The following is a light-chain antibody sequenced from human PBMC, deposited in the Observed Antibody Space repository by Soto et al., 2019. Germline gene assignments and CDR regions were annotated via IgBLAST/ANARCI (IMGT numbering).Light chain of an antibody. CDR2: AAS. V-gene: IGKV1-9*01. J-gene: IGKJ4*01. CDR3: KQLKRYPLS. CDR1: QGINSY. Sequence: IQLTQSPSSLSASIGDRVTITCRASQGINSYLAWYQQKPGKAPELLIDAASTLQSGVPSRFSGSGSGTDFTLTISSLQPEDFATYYYKQLKRYPLSFGGGTKVEIK.